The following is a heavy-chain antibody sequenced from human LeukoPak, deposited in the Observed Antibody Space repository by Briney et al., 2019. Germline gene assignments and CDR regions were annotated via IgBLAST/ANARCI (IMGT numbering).Heavy chain of an antibody. CDR3: ARDGDLGYCSSTSCSPGDWFDP. CDR2: ITISGHTK. D-gene: IGHD2-2*01. V-gene: IGHV3-48*03. J-gene: IGHJ5*02. CDR1: GFDLSTYE. Sequence: GGSLRLSCAASGFDLSTYEMNWVRQAPGKGLEWIADITISGHTKNYADSVKGRFTISRDNAKNSLYLQMNSLRAEDTAVYYCARDGDLGYCSSTSCSPGDWFDPWGQGTLVTVSS.